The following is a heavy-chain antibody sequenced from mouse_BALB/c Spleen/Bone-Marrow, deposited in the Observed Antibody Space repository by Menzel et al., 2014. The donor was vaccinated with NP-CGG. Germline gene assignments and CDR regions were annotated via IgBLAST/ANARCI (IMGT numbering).Heavy chain of an antibody. V-gene: IGHV14-3*02. CDR3: ARGGISVDY. CDR2: IDPATGNT. CDR1: GFNLKATY. J-gene: IGHJ2*01. Sequence: EVQLQQSGAELVKPGASVKLSCTASGFNLKATYMHWVTQRPEPGLEWIGRIDPATGNTKYDPKFQGKATITADTSSNTASLQLSSLTSEDSAVYFWARGGISVDYWGQGTTLTVST.